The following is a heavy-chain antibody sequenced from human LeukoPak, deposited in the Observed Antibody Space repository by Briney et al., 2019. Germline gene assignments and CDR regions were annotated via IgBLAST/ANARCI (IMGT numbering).Heavy chain of an antibody. D-gene: IGHD4-17*01. J-gene: IGHJ4*02. V-gene: IGHV3-21*01. CDR2: ISSSSSYK. Sequence: GGSLRLPCAAPGFTFRSYSMNWVRQAPGTGLEWVSSISSSSSYKYYAEPVKGRSTLSRDNAKNSLYLQMNSLRAEHTAVYYCARGVHGDYSSDYWGPGTLVTVSS. CDR1: GFTFRSYS. CDR3: ARGVHGDYSSDY.